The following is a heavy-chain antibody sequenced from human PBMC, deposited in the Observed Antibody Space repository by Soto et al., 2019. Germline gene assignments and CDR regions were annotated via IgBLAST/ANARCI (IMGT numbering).Heavy chain of an antibody. J-gene: IGHJ4*02. Sequence: ESGGGVVQPGRSLRLSCAASGFTFSSYGMHWVRQAPGKGLEWVAVISYDGSNKYYADSVKGRFTISRDNSKNTLYLQMNGLRAEDTAVYYCAKDESSGWSFFDYWGQGTLVTVSS. V-gene: IGHV3-30*18. CDR3: AKDESSGWSFFDY. D-gene: IGHD6-19*01. CDR1: GFTFSSYG. CDR2: ISYDGSNK.